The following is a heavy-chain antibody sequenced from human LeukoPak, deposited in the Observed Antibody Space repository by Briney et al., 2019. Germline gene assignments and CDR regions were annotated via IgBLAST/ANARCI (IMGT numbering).Heavy chain of an antibody. V-gene: IGHV3-7*03. J-gene: IGHJ4*02. CDR3: ARGPIYTN. D-gene: IGHD2-2*02. CDR1: GFNFGNTW. CDR2: IKQDGSEK. Sequence: GGSLRLSCEASGFNFGNTWMNWVRQAPGKGLEWVANIKQDGSEKYYVDSVKGRSTISRDNAKNSLYLQMNSLRAEDTAVYYCARGPIYTNWGQGTLVTVSS.